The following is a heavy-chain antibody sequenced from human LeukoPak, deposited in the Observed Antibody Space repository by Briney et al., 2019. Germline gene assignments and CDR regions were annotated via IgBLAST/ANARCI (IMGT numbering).Heavy chain of an antibody. Sequence: ASVKVSCKASGYTFNRYYMHWVRQAPGQGLEWMGIINPSGGSTSYPQKFQGRVTMTWDTSTSTVYMELRSLTSEDTAVYYCARERRGEYDSSGYAFDYWGQGTLSPSPQ. CDR2: INPSGGST. CDR3: ARERRGEYDSSGYAFDY. CDR1: GYTFNRYY. V-gene: IGHV1-46*02. D-gene: IGHD3-22*01. J-gene: IGHJ4*02.